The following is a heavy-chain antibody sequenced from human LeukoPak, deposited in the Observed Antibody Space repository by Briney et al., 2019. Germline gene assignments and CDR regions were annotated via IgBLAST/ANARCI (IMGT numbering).Heavy chain of an antibody. D-gene: IGHD4-11*01. J-gene: IGHJ6*03. CDR3: ARNRGSTVIMDHYYYYYMDV. Sequence: PSETLSLTCTVSGGSISSYYWSWIRQPAGKGLEWIGRIYTSGSTNYNPSLKSRVTMSVDTSKNQFSLKLSSVTAADTAVYYCARNRGSTVIMDHYYYYYMDVWGKGTTVTVSS. V-gene: IGHV4-4*07. CDR2: IYTSGST. CDR1: GGSISSYY.